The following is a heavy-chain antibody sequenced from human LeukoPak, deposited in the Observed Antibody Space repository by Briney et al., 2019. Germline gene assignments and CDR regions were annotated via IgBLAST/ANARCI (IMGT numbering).Heavy chain of an antibody. D-gene: IGHD4-17*01. J-gene: IGHJ4*02. CDR3: ARMTTVITHFDY. CDR1: GGSFSGYY. Sequence: SETLSLTCAVYGGSFSGYYWSWIRQPPGKGLEWIGEINHSGSTNYNPSLKSRVTLSVDTSENHLSLKLRSVTAADTAVYYCARMTTVITHFDYWGQGTLVTVSS. CDR2: INHSGST. V-gene: IGHV4-34*01.